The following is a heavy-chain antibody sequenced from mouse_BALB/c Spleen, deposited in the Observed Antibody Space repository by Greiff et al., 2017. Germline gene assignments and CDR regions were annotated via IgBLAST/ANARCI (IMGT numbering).Heavy chain of an antibody. V-gene: IGHV1-9*01. D-gene: IGHD4-1*01. J-gene: IGHJ3*01. CDR2: ILPGSGST. CDR3: ARRGNWGAY. CDR1: GYTFSSYW. Sequence: QVQLQQSGAELMKPGASVKISCKATGYTFSSYWIEWVKQRPGHGLEWIGEILPGSGSTNYNEKFKGKATFTADTSSNTAYMQLSSLTSEDSAVYYCARRGNWGAYWGQGTLVTVAA.